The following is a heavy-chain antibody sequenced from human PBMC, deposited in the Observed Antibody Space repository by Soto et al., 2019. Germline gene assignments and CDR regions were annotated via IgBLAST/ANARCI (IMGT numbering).Heavy chain of an antibody. CDR3: SRYNSYAIDY. CDR1: GTPISSYY. D-gene: IGHD2-8*01. CDR2: IHYSGTT. V-gene: IGHV4-59*01. J-gene: IGHJ4*02. Sequence: PSETLSLTCTVSGTPISSYYWSWIRPPPGKGLEWIANIHYSGTTNYNPSLASRVTLSVDTTKNQFSLKMTSVNAADRAMYFCSRYNSYAIDYWGRGTLVTVSS.